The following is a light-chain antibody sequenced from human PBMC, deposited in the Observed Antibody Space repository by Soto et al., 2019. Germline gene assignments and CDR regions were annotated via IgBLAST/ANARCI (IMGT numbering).Light chain of an antibody. CDR1: QSVTSTY. CDR2: GVS. CDR3: QQYYSTPPT. J-gene: IGKJ1*01. Sequence: EIVLTQSPGTLSLSPGERATLSCRASQSVTSTYLAWYQQKPGQAPRLLIYGVSSRATGIPDRFSGSGSGTDFTLTISRLEPEDFVVYYCQQYYSTPPTFGQGTKVEIK. V-gene: IGKV3-20*01.